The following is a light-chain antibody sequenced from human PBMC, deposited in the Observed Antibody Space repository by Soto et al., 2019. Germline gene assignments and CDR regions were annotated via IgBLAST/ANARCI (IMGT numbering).Light chain of an antibody. CDR3: QPYNAYGK. CDR1: QSISRW. CDR2: KAS. V-gene: IGKV1-5*03. Sequence: DIQMTQSPYTVSASVGGRVTITCRASQSISRWLAWYQQKPGKAPKLLIYKASSLESGVPSRFSVSGSGTEFASTVGRQPPDDAATYYDQPYNAYGKCGQGTKVDIK. J-gene: IGKJ1*01.